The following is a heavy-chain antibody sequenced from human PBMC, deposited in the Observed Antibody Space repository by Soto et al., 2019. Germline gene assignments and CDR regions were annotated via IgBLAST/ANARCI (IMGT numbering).Heavy chain of an antibody. CDR2: IVVGSGNT. Sequence: QMQLVQSGPEVKKPGTSVKVSCKASGFTFTSSAMQWVRQARGQRLAWIGWIVVGSGNTNYAQKFQARVTITRDVSTSTGCMELSSLRSEDTAVYYCAVTYCSGGSCYINPFDYWGQGTLVTVSS. D-gene: IGHD2-15*01. V-gene: IGHV1-58*02. CDR1: GFTFTSSA. CDR3: AVTYCSGGSCYINPFDY. J-gene: IGHJ4*02.